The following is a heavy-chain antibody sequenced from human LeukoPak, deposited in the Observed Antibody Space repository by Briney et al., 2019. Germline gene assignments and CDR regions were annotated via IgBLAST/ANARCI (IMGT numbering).Heavy chain of an antibody. CDR1: GFTFSSYE. Sequence: GGSLRLSCAASGFTFSSYEMNRVRQAPGKGLEWVSYISSSGSTIYYADSVKGRFTISRDNAKNSLYPQMNSLRAEDTAVYYCARGGVYRPNYYYYYGMDVWGQGTTVTVSS. D-gene: IGHD1-26*01. CDR3: ARGGVYRPNYYYYYGMDV. V-gene: IGHV3-48*03. J-gene: IGHJ6*02. CDR2: ISSSGSTI.